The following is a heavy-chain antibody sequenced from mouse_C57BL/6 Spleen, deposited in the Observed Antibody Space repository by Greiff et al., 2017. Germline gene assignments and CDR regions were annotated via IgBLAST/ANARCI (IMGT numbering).Heavy chain of an antibody. CDR3: ARGRLRRAWFAY. Sequence: EVKLVESGPELVKPGASVKISCKASGYTFTDYYMNWVKQSHGKSLEWIGDINPNNGGTSYNQKFKGKATLTVDKSSSTAYMELRSLTSEDSAVYYCARGRLRRAWFAYWGQGTLVTVSA. V-gene: IGHV1-26*01. D-gene: IGHD2-4*01. CDR2: INPNNGGT. J-gene: IGHJ3*01. CDR1: GYTFTDYY.